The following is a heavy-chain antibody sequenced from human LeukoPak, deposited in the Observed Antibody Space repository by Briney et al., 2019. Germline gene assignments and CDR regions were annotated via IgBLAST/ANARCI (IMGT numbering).Heavy chain of an antibody. Sequence: GGSLRLSCAASGFTFTNYWIHWVRQAPGKGLVWVSHISSDGSFTDYADSVRGRFTISRDNAKSTVYLQINSLRGDDTAIYYCTRPLIITAGRGFDSRGQGTLVTVSS. D-gene: IGHD3-10*01. CDR1: GFTFTNYW. J-gene: IGHJ4*02. CDR2: ISSDGSFT. CDR3: TRPLIITAGRGFDS. V-gene: IGHV3-74*01.